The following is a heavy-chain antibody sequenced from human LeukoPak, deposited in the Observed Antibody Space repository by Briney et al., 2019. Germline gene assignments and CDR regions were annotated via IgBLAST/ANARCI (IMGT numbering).Heavy chain of an antibody. CDR3: AREDSSGYKDY. J-gene: IGHJ4*02. CDR1: GFSFSSYS. Sequence: GGSLRLSCAVSGFSFSSYSMSWVRQAPGKGLEWVSDISGSGGSTYYADCVKGRFTISRDNSKNTLFLQMNSLRAEDTAVYYCAREDSSGYKDYWGQGTLVTVSS. V-gene: IGHV3-23*01. D-gene: IGHD3-22*01. CDR2: ISGSGGST.